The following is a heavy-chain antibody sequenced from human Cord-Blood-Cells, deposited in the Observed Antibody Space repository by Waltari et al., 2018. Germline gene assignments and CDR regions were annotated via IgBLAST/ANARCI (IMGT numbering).Heavy chain of an antibody. CDR2: INHSGST. CDR1: GGSFSGYY. J-gene: IGHJ6*02. CDR3: ARYKYDFWSGYYYYYYYGMDV. D-gene: IGHD3-3*01. V-gene: IGHV4-34*01. Sequence: VQPQQWGAGLLKPSETLSLTCAVYGGSFSGYYWSWIRQPPVKGLEWIGEINHSGSTNYNPSLKSRVTISVDTSKNQFSLKLSSVTAADTAVYYCARYKYDFWSGYYYYYYYGMDVWGQGTTVTVSS.